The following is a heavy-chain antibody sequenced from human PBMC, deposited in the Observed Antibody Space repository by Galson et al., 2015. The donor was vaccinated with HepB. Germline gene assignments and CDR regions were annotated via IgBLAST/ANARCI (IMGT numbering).Heavy chain of an antibody. CDR3: ARDRDYRFDF. Sequence: SVKVSCKASGYTFTSNGISWVRQTPRQGLGWLGWISSYEGNTRYARKYQGRITLTRDTSTSTAYLELRSLRSDDTAVYYCARDRDYRFDFWGQGTLVTVSS. D-gene: IGHD4/OR15-4a*01. V-gene: IGHV1-18*04. CDR2: ISSYEGNT. CDR1: GYTFTSNG. J-gene: IGHJ4*02.